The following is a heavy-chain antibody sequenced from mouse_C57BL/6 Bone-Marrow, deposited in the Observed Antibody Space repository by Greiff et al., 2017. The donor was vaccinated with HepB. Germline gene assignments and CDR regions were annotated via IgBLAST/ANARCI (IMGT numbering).Heavy chain of an antibody. Sequence: QVQLQQPGAELVRPGTSVKLSCKASGYTFTSYWMHWVKQRPGQGLEWIGVIDPSDSYTNYNQKFKGKATLTVDTSSSTAYMQLSSLTSEDSAVYYCVYDYDGFAYWGQGTLVTVSA. CDR1: GYTFTSYW. CDR2: IDPSDSYT. V-gene: IGHV1-59*01. CDR3: VYDYDGFAY. J-gene: IGHJ3*01. D-gene: IGHD2-4*01.